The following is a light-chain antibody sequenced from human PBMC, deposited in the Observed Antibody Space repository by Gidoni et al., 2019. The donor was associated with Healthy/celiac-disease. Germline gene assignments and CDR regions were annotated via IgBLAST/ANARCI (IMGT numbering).Light chain of an antibody. V-gene: IGKV3-11*01. CDR2: DAS. J-gene: IGKJ5*01. CDR1: QSVSSY. CDR3: QQRSNWPSIT. Sequence: EIVLTQSPATLSLSPGERATLSCRARQSVSSYLAWYQQKPGHAPWLLIYDASNRATGIPARFSGSGSGTDFTLTISSLEPEDFAVYYCQQRSNWPSITFGQGTRLEIK.